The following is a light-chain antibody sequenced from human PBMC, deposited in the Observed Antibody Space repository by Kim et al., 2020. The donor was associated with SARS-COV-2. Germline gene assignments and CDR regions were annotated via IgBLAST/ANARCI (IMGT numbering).Light chain of an antibody. CDR1: SGSIASNY. CDR2: EDN. Sequence: KTVTIPGTRSSGSIASNYVTWYQLRPGSAPTTVIYEDNQRPSGVPDRFSGSIDSSSNSASLTISGLKTEDEADYYCQSYDSSNPVVFGGGTQLTVL. CDR3: QSYDSSNPVV. V-gene: IGLV6-57*03. J-gene: IGLJ2*01.